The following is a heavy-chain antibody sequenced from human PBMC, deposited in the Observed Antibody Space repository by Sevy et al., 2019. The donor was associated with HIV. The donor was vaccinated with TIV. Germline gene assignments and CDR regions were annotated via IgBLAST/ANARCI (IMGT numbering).Heavy chain of an antibody. CDR2: ISSSSSYI. CDR3: ARDYDFWSGYFAFDP. J-gene: IGHJ5*02. V-gene: IGHV3-21*01. D-gene: IGHD3-3*01. CDR1: GFTFSSYS. Sequence: GGSLSLSCAASGFTFSSYSMNWVRQAPGKGLEWVSSISSSSSYIYYADSVKGRFTISRDNAKNSLYLQMNSLRAEDTAVYYCARDYDFWSGYFAFDPWGQGTLVTVSS.